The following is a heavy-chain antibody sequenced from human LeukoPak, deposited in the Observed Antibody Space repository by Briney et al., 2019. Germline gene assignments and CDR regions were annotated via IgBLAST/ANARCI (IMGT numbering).Heavy chain of an antibody. CDR1: GFTFDDYT. Sequence: GGSLRLSCAASGFTFDDYTMHWVRQAPGKGLVWVSRINSDGSSTSYADSVKGRFTISRDNAKNTLYLQMNSLRAEDTAVYYCARATTVTTYLDYWGQGTLVTVSS. CDR2: INSDGSST. V-gene: IGHV3-74*01. D-gene: IGHD4-17*01. J-gene: IGHJ4*02. CDR3: ARATTVTTYLDY.